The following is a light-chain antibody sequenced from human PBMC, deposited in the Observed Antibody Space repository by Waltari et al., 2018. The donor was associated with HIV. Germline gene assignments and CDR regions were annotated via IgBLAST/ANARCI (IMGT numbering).Light chain of an antibody. V-gene: IGLV1-40*01. J-gene: IGLJ3*02. CDR2: GDN. Sequence: QSELTQPPSVSGAPGQRVTISCSGTTSNIGAGSDVHWYQQLPGTAPKLLIYGDNIRPSGVPDRFSCSKSGTSASLTITWLQAEDEADYCCQSYDTSLSGSKVFGGGTKLTVL. CDR3: QSYDTSLSGSKV. CDR1: TSNIGAGSD.